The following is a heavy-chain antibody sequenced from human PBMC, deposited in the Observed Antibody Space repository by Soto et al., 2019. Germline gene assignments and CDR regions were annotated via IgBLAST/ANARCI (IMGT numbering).Heavy chain of an antibody. V-gene: IGHV1-18*01. D-gene: IGHD3-9*01. J-gene: IGHJ6*02. CDR2: ISAYNGNT. CDR1: SYSFTSYG. Sequence: RASGKVCCKASSYSFTSYGISWVRQAPGQGLERMGWISAYNGNTNYARKLQGRVTMTTDTSTSTAYMELRSLRSDDTAVYYCARDHYDILTGYYGDYYGMDVWGQGTTVTVS. CDR3: ARDHYDILTGYYGDYYGMDV.